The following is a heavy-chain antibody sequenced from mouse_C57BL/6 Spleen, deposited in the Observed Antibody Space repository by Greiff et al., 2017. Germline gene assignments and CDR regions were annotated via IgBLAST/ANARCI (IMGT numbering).Heavy chain of an antibody. D-gene: IGHD1-1*01. V-gene: IGHV1-59*01. CDR1: GYTFTSYW. J-gene: IGHJ2*01. CDR3: SRYDYYGSRYYFDY. CDR2: IDPSDSYT. Sequence: QVQLQQPGAELVRPGTSVKLSCKASGYTFTSYWMHWVKQRPGQGLEWIGVIDPSDSYTKYNQKFKGKATLTVATSSSTAYMQLSSLTSEHSAVYYCSRYDYYGSRYYFDYWGQGTTLTVSS.